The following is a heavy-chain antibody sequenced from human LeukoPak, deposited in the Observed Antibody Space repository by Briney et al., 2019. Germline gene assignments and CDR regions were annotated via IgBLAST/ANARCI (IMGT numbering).Heavy chain of an antibody. CDR1: GFTFSSYS. Sequence: GGSLRLSCAASGFTFSSYSMNWVRQAPGKGLEWVSSISSSSYIYYADSVKGRFTISRDNAKKSVYLQMNSLRAEDTAVYYCARAYSERYGLGYYYMDVWGKGTTVTISS. CDR2: ISSSSYI. D-gene: IGHD1-26*01. CDR3: ARAYSERYGLGYYYMDV. V-gene: IGHV3-21*01. J-gene: IGHJ6*03.